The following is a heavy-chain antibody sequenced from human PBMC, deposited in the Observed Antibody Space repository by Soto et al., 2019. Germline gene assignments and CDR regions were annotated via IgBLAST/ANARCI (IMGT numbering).Heavy chain of an antibody. D-gene: IGHD3-22*01. CDR1: GDSISSYY. CDR2: IDYSGST. CDR3: ARERGYCDSSGYIDASDI. Sequence: SGNPAITGTVSGDSISSYYWTYIRQTPGRGREWIEDIDYSGSTNFNPSLKSRVTIPVVTSKNQFSLKRSSVTAADTAVYYCARERGYCDSSGYIDASDIWRQGTMVT. V-gene: IGHV4-59*13. J-gene: IGHJ3*02.